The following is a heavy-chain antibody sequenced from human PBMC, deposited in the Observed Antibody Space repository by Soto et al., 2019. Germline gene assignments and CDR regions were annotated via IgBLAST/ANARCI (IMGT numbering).Heavy chain of an antibody. CDR3: ARAGMITFGGVIVIPTFFDY. Sequence: ASVKVSCKASGYTFTSYAMHWVRQAPGQRLEWMGWINAGNGNTKYSQKFQGRVTITRDTSASTAYMELSSLRSEDTALYYCARAGMITFGGVIVIPTFFDYWGQGTLVTVSS. J-gene: IGHJ4*02. CDR2: INAGNGNT. D-gene: IGHD3-16*02. V-gene: IGHV1-3*01. CDR1: GYTFTSYA.